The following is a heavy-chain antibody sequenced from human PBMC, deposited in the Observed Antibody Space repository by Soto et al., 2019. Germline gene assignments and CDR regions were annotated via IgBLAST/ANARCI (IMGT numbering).Heavy chain of an antibody. CDR2: IIPIFGTA. CDR1: GGTFSSYA. J-gene: IGHJ4*02. CDR3: AVGDSFDY. D-gene: IGHD2-15*01. Sequence: VHLVQPGAEVKKPGSSVKVSCKPSGGTFSSYAITWVQQPPGQGLEWMGGIIPIFGTANNAQKFQGRVTITADESTSTAYMELSSLRSEDTAVYYCAVGDSFDYWGQGTLVTVSS. V-gene: IGHV1-69*01.